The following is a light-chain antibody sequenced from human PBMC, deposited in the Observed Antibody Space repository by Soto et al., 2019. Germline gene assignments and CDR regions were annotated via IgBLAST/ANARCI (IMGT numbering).Light chain of an antibody. CDR2: DAS. V-gene: IGKV1-5*01. CDR3: QHYNSYPIT. Sequence: DIRMTRSPSTLSSSLGDRVTITFLASQSIATYLTWYQQKPGKAPKLLIYDASSLKSGVPSRFSGSGSGTEFTLTISSLQPDDFATYYCQHYNSYPITFGQGTRLEIK. J-gene: IGKJ5*01. CDR1: QSIATY.